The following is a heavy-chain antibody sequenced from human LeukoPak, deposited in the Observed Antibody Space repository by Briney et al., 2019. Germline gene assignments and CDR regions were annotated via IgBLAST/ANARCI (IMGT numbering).Heavy chain of an antibody. CDR2: VNPNSGNT. D-gene: IGHD3-3*01. CDR3: ARRGITIFGVVPSYGMDV. V-gene: IGHV1-8*01. Sequence: GASVKVSCKASGYTFTSYDINWVRQATGQGLELMGWVNPNSGNTGYAQKFQGRVTMTRNTSISTAYMELSSLRSEDTAVYYCARRGITIFGVVPSYGMDVWGQGTTVTVSS. CDR1: GYTFTSYD. J-gene: IGHJ6*02.